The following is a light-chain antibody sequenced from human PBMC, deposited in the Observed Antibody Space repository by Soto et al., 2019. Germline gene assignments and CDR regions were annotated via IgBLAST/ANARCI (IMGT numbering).Light chain of an antibody. CDR3: CSYASSSTLV. CDR2: EGS. V-gene: IGLV2-23*01. J-gene: IGLJ2*01. CDR1: SSDVGSYNL. Sequence: QSVLTQPASVSGSPGQSITISCTGTSSDVGSYNLVSWYQQHPGKAPKLMIHEGSKRPSGVSNRFSGSKSGNTASLTISGLQAEDEADYYCCSYASSSTLVFGGGTKVTVL.